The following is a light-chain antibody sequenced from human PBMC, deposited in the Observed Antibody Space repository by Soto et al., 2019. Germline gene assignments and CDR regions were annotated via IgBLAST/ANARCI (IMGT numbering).Light chain of an antibody. J-gene: IGLJ2*01. V-gene: IGLV1-44*01. CDR3: AAWDDSLNGVL. CDR1: ASNIGSNS. CDR2: GNN. Sequence: QSALTQPPSASRTPGQRDTLSCSGGASNIGSNSVTWYQQLPGTAPKLVLFGNNQRPSGVPDRISGSRSGTSASLAISGLQSEDAADYYCAAWDDSLNGVLFGGGTKLTVL.